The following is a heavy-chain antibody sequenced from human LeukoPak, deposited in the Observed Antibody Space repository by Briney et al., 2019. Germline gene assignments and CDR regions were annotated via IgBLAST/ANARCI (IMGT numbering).Heavy chain of an antibody. D-gene: IGHD2-2*01. V-gene: IGHV1-69*01. J-gene: IGHJ5*02. Sequence: SVKVSCKXSGGTFSSYAISWVRQAPGQGLEWMGGIIPIFGTANYSQKFQGRATITADESTSTAYMELSSLRSEDTAVYYCARCPIVVVPAAIGGGFQDWFDPWGQGTLVTVSS. CDR2: IIPIFGTA. CDR1: GGTFSSYA. CDR3: ARCPIVVVPAAIGGGFQDWFDP.